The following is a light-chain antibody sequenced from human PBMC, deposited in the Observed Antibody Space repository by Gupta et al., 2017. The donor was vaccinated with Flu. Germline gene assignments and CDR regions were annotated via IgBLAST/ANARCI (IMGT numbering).Light chain of an antibody. J-gene: IGKJ3*01. V-gene: IGKV1D-16*01. CDR1: QAIGTW. Sequence: DIQMPKSQSSLSASVGDRITITCRASQAIGTWLAWHQQRPGKAPKSLIHAASSLQSGVPSRFSGSGSGRDFTLTISSLQPEDFGAYYCQQYATNPPTFGPGTKVDIK. CDR3: QQYATNPPT. CDR2: AAS.